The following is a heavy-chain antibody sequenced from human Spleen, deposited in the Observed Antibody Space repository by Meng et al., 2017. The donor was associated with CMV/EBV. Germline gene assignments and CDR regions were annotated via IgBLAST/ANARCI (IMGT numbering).Heavy chain of an antibody. CDR1: GFTFNMYW. CDR2: INQDGSEK. V-gene: IGHV3-7*01. J-gene: IGHJ6*02. Sequence: GESLKISCAASGFTFNMYWMTWVRQAPGKGLEWVANINQDGSEKYYVDSVKGRFTISRDNAKNSLYLLMSSLRAEDRAVYYCARDTASEEPVAYLRDGMDVWGQGTTVTVSS. D-gene: IGHD2-2*01. CDR3: ARDTASEEPVAYLRDGMDV.